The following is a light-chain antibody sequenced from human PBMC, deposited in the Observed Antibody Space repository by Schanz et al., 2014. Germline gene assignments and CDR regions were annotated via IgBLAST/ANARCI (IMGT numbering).Light chain of an antibody. CDR3: ATWDDGLTARG. Sequence: QSALTQPASVSGSPGQSITISCTGTSSDVGGYNYVSWYQQHPGKAPKLMIYDVSNRPSGVSNRFSGSKSGNTASLTISGLQAEDEAEYECATWDDGLTARGFGGGTKLTVL. V-gene: IGLV2-14*01. J-gene: IGLJ3*02. CDR1: SSDVGGYNY. CDR2: DVS.